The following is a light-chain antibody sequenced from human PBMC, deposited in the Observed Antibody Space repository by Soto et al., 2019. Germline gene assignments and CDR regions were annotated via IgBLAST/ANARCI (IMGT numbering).Light chain of an antibody. Sequence: DIQMTQSPSTLSASVGDRVTITCRASQSISSWLAWYQQKPGKAPKLLIYKASSLESGVPSRFSGSGSGTECTLTISSRQPDDFATYYCQQYNSYSWTFGQGTKLEIK. CDR3: QQYNSYSWT. V-gene: IGKV1-5*03. J-gene: IGKJ1*01. CDR2: KAS. CDR1: QSISSW.